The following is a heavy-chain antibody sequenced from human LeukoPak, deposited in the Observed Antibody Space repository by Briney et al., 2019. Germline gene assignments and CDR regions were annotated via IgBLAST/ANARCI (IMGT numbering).Heavy chain of an antibody. D-gene: IGHD3-22*01. J-gene: IGHJ4*02. CDR3: ARDSDDSSGYPLFDY. V-gene: IGHV3-7*01. Sequence: GGSLRLSCAASGFTFSDYWMSWVRRAPGKGLEWVANIKHDGSEKYYVDSVKGRFTISRDNAKNSLYLQMNSLREEDTAVYYCARDSDDSSGYPLFDYWGQGTLVTVSS. CDR1: GFTFSDYW. CDR2: IKHDGSEK.